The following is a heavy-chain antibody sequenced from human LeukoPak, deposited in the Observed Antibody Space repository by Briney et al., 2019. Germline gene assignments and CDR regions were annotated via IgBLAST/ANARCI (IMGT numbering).Heavy chain of an antibody. J-gene: IGHJ6*02. D-gene: IGHD2-8*01. V-gene: IGHV3-33*01. CDR1: GFTFSSYG. CDR3: ARDRHCANGVCHSPPGMDV. CDR2: IWFDGKSE. Sequence: GGSLRLSCAASGFTFSSYGMHWVRQAPGKGLEWVADIWFDGKSEHFADSVKGRFTISRDNSKNTMYLQINSLRAEDTAVYYCARDRHCANGVCHSPPGMDVWGQGTTVTVSS.